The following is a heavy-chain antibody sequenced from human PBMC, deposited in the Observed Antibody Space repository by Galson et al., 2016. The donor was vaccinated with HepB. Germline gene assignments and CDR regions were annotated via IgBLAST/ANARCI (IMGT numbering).Heavy chain of an antibody. CDR2: ISESGFTT. V-gene: IGHV3-11*04. CDR3: ARADRPWGEAGY. Sequence: LRLSCAAAGFDFGDSYMNWIRQAPGKGLEWLAYISESGFTTYYADSVKGRFTISRDNAKTSLYLQMSSLRVEDTAVYFCARADRPWGEAGYWGQGTLVTVAS. D-gene: IGHD3-16*01. CDR1: GFDFGDSY. J-gene: IGHJ4*02.